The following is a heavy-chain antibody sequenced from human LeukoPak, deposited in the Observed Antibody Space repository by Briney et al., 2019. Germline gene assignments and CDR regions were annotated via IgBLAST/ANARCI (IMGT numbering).Heavy chain of an antibody. J-gene: IGHJ4*02. D-gene: IGHD2-2*01. CDR3: ARRGVPAAIYYFDY. CDR1: GGSFSVYY. Sequence: SETLSLTCAVYGGSFSVYYWSWIRQPPGKGLEWIGEINHSGSTNYNPSLKSRVTISVDTSKNQFSLKLSSVTAADTAVYYCARRGVPAAIYYFDYWGQGTLVTVSS. V-gene: IGHV4-34*01. CDR2: INHSGST.